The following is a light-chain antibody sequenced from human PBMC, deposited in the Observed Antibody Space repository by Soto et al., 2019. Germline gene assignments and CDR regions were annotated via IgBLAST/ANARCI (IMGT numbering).Light chain of an antibody. V-gene: IGKV1-5*03. J-gene: IGKJ4*01. CDR3: QQYERYPMT. CDR1: QSISSW. CDR2: KAS. Sequence: DSQMTQYPSTLSASVGDRVTITCRASQSISSWLAWYQQKPGKAPKLLISKASTLQSGGPPRFIGSGYGTDFTLTISSLQPDYFATYYCQQYERYPMTFGGGTKVELK.